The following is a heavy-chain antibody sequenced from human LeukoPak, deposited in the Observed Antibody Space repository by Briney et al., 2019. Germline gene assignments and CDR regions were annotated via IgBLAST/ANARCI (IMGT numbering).Heavy chain of an antibody. CDR1: GYTFSRDG. Sequence: ASVKVSCKASGYTFSRDGINWVRQAPGQGLEWMGWISVYNGNTDYSQRLQGRITMTADTSTSASFMELTSLSSDDTAVYFCARESTSWSFEYWGQGTLVTVS. V-gene: IGHV1-18*01. CDR3: ARESTSWSFEY. CDR2: ISVYNGNT. J-gene: IGHJ4*02. D-gene: IGHD6-13*01.